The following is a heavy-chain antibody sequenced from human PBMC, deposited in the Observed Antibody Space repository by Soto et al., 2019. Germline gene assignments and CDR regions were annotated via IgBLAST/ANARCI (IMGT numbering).Heavy chain of an antibody. D-gene: IGHD3-10*01. CDR1: GGSISSGGYS. CDR2: IYHSGST. CDR3: ARAHGSGWGAFDI. Sequence: PSETLSLTCAVSGGSISSGGYSWSWIRQPPGKGLEWIGYIYHSGSTYYNPSLKSRVTISVDRSKNQFSLKLSSVTAADTAVYYCARAHGSGWGAFDIWGHGTMVTVSS. V-gene: IGHV4-30-2*01. J-gene: IGHJ3*02.